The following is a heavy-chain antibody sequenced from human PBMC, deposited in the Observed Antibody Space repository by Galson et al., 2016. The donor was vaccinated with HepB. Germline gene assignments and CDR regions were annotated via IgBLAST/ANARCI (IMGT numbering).Heavy chain of an antibody. Sequence: SVKVSCKASGYTFNSYAISWVRQAPGQGLEWMGWISAYNGNRNYAQKLQGRVTMTTDTSRSTAYLELRSLRSDDTAVYYCAGDWSSGYNDYFDYWGQGTLVTVSS. CDR2: ISAYNGNR. CDR3: AGDWSSGYNDYFDY. J-gene: IGHJ4*02. CDR1: GYTFNSYA. V-gene: IGHV1-18*01. D-gene: IGHD5-18*01.